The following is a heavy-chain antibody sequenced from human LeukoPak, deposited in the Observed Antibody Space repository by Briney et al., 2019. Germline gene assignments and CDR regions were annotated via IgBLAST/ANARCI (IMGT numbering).Heavy chain of an antibody. CDR2: AHYSGST. CDR3: ARSHLLWFGELQGSWFDP. V-gene: IGHV4-59*01. CDR1: GGSISSYY. J-gene: IGHJ5*02. D-gene: IGHD3-10*01. Sequence: SETLSLTCTVPGGSISSYYWTWIRQPPGKGLEWIGCAHYSGSTNYNPSLESRVTISVDTSKNRFSLRLTSLTPADTAVYYCARSHLLWFGELQGSWFDPWGQGTLVTVSS.